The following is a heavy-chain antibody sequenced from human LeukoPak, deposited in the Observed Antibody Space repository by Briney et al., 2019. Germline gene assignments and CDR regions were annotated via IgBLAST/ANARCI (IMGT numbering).Heavy chain of an antibody. CDR3: ARVPRGYCSGGSCEPYYYYGMDV. D-gene: IGHD2-15*01. J-gene: IGHJ6*02. V-gene: IGHV1-58*02. CDR2: IVVGSGNT. Sequence: GTSVKVSCKASGFTFASSAMQWVRQARGQRLEWIGWIVVGSGNTNYAQKFQGRVTITADKSTSTAYMELSSLRSEDTAVYYCARVPRGYCSGGSCEPYYYYGMDVWGQGTTVTVSS. CDR1: GFTFASSA.